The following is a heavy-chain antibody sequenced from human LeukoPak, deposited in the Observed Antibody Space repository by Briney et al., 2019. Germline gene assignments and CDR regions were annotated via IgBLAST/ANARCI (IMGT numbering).Heavy chain of an antibody. Sequence: GGSLRLSCAASGFTFSNAWMSWVRQAPGKGLEWVGRIKSKTDGGTTDYAAPVKGRFTISRDDSKNTLYLQMNSLKTEDTAVYYCTTDSLLRYFDWLGFDYWGQGTLVTVSS. J-gene: IGHJ4*02. CDR1: GFTFSNAW. CDR2: IKSKTDGGTT. D-gene: IGHD3-9*01. V-gene: IGHV3-15*01. CDR3: TTDSLLRYFDWLGFDY.